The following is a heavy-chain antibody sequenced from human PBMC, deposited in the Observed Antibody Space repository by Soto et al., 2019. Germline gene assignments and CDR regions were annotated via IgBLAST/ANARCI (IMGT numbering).Heavy chain of an antibody. J-gene: IGHJ4*02. CDR3: ARGDNWNYVDY. CDR1: GYTFSTYG. V-gene: IGHV1-18*01. Sequence: ASVKVSCKASGYTFSTYGINWVRQAPGRGLEWMGWISAYNGNTNNAQNFQGRVTMTTDTSTSTAYMELRSLRSDDTAVYYCARGDNWNYVDYWGQGTLVTVSS. D-gene: IGHD1-20*01. CDR2: ISAYNGNT.